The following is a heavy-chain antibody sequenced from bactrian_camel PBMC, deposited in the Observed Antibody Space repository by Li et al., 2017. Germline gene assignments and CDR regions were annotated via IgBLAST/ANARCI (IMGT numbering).Heavy chain of an antibody. CDR1: GFTFSSVW. V-gene: IGHV3S6*01. D-gene: IGHD1*01. CDR2: VNFDGKNT. J-gene: IGHJ4*01. Sequence: HVQLVESGGGLVQPGGSLKLSCAASGFTFSSVWMHWARQAPGKGLEWVSTVNFDGKNTYYADSVKGRITISKDTAKNILFLHMNSLEPEDTAIHYCAARRRRGHKCFAASLAIPEYDYWGQGTQVTVS. CDR3: AARRRRGHKCFAASLAIPEYDY.